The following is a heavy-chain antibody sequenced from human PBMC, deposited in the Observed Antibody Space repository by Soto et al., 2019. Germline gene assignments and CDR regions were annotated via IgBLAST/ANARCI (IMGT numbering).Heavy chain of an antibody. CDR1: GFTFSSYA. V-gene: IGHV3-23*01. D-gene: IGHD3-22*01. CDR2: ISGSGGST. Sequence: EVQLLESGGGLVQPGGSLRLSCAASGFTFSSYAMSWVRQAPGKGLEWVSAISGSGGSTYYADSVKGRFTISRDNSKNTLYLQMNSLRAEDTAVYYCAKASYYYDSSGYPRPFDYWGQGTLVTVSS. CDR3: AKASYYYDSSGYPRPFDY. J-gene: IGHJ4*02.